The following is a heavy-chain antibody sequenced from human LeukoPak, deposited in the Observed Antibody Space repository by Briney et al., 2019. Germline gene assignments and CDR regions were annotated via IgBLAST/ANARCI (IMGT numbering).Heavy chain of an antibody. Sequence: GGSLRLSCAASGFTFSSYGMHWVRQAPGKGLELVAVISYDGSNKYYADSVKGRFTISRDNSKNTLYLQMNSLRAEDTAVYYCAREVRYCSGWFHYWGQGTLVTVSS. CDR1: GFTFSSYG. D-gene: IGHD6-19*01. CDR2: ISYDGSNK. V-gene: IGHV3-30*03. CDR3: AREVRYCSGWFHY. J-gene: IGHJ4*02.